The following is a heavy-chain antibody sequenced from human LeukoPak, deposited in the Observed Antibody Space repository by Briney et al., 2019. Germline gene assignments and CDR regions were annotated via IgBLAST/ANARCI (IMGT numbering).Heavy chain of an antibody. J-gene: IGHJ4*02. D-gene: IGHD6-19*01. CDR2: INHSGST. CDR3: ARWIAVAGTGTFDY. Sequence: SETLSLTCAIYGGSFSGYYWSWIRQPPGKGLEWIGEINHSGSTNYNPSLKSRVTISVDTSKNQFSLKLSSVTAADTAVYYCARWIAVAGTGTFDYWGQGTLVTVSS. CDR1: GGSFSGYY. V-gene: IGHV4-34*01.